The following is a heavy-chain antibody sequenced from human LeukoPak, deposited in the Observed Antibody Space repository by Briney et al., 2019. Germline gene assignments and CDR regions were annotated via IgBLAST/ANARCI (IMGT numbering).Heavy chain of an antibody. J-gene: IGHJ4*02. D-gene: IGHD1-26*01. CDR1: GFTFSRYA. V-gene: IGHV3-64D*09. Sequence: QPGGSLRLSCSASGFTFSRYAMHWVRQAPGKGLEYVSGINDNGGGTHYGDSVKGRFSISRDNSKNTLHLQMSTLRAEDTALYYCVKDVGGSYAFDYWGQGILVTVAS. CDR3: VKDVGGSYAFDY. CDR2: INDNGGGT.